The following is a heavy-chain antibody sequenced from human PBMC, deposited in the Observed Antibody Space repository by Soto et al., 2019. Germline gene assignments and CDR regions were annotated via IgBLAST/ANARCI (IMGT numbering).Heavy chain of an antibody. D-gene: IGHD3-22*01. CDR2: INHSGST. J-gene: IGHJ6*02. CDR1: GGSFSGYY. CDR3: ARALTYYYDSSGYYRSYGMDV. Sequence: KPSETLSLTCAVYGGSFSGYYWSWIRQPPGKGLEWIGEINHSGSTNYNPSLKSRVTISVDTSKNQFSLKLSSVTAADTAVYYCARALTYYYDSSGYYRSYGMDVWGQGTTVTVS. V-gene: IGHV4-34*01.